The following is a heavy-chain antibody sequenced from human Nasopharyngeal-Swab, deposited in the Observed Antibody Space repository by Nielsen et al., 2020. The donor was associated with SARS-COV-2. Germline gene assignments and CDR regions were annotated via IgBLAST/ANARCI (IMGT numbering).Heavy chain of an antibody. D-gene: IGHD1-14*01. Sequence: GESLKISCAASGFTFSSYAMHWVRQAPGKGLEWVAVISYDGSNKYYADSVKGRFTISRDNSKNTLYLQMNSLRAEDTAVYYCARSPGSFFDYWGQGTLVTVPS. V-gene: IGHV3-30*04. CDR1: GFTFSSYA. CDR2: ISYDGSNK. CDR3: ARSPGSFFDY. J-gene: IGHJ4*02.